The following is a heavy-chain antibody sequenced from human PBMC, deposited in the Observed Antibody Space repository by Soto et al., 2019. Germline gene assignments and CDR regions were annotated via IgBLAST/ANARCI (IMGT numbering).Heavy chain of an antibody. CDR3: ARDRTDSGYYTNWLDP. CDR1: GGTFGSDA. CDR2: SIPIFGTT. J-gene: IGHJ5*02. V-gene: IGHV1-69*06. Sequence: QVHLMQSGAEVKKPGSSVKVSCKASGGTFGSDAITWVRQAPGQGLEWVGRSIPIFGTTNYAQNLQCRVTISADKSTLTSYRELPSLTSDDTALYYCARDRTDSGYYTNWLDPWGQGTQVTVSS. D-gene: IGHD3-22*01.